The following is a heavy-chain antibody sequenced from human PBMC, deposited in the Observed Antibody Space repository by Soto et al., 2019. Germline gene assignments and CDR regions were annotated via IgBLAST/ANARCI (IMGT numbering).Heavy chain of an antibody. CDR3: ARNWNYSPRSYYFDY. CDR1: GGTFSSYA. CDR2: IIPIFGTA. Sequence: QVQLVQSGAEVKKPGSSVKVSCKASGGTFSSYAISWVRQAPGQGLEWMGGIIPIFGTANYAQKFQGRVTITADESTSTAYMELSSLRSEETAVYYCARNWNYSPRSYYFDYWGQGTLVTVSS. J-gene: IGHJ4*02. V-gene: IGHV1-69*01. D-gene: IGHD1-7*01.